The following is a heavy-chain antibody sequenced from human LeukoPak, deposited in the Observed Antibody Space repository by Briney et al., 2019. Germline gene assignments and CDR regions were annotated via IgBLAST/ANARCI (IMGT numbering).Heavy chain of an antibody. Sequence: SETLSLTCTVSGGSIRSSYYYWGWIRQPPGKGLEWIGSIYDSGSTYYNPSLKSRVTISVDTSKNQFSLRLSSVTAADTAVYYCARQVTFGYAHAYYFDYWGQGTLVTVSS. CDR3: ARQVTFGYAHAYYFDY. D-gene: IGHD3-16*01. CDR1: GGSIRSSYYY. J-gene: IGHJ4*02. CDR2: IYDSGST. V-gene: IGHV4-39*01.